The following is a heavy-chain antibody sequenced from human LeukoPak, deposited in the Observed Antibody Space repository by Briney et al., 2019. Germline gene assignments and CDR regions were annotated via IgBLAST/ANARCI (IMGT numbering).Heavy chain of an antibody. CDR3: AKDLGYYDRSGYSPY. CDR1: GFTFSTFG. Sequence: GGSLRLSCAASGFTFSTFGMHWVRQAPGKGLGWVAFIRYDGSNKYHADSVKGRFTISRDNSKNTLYMQMNSLRAEDTAVYYCAKDLGYYDRSGYSPYWGQGTLVTVSS. V-gene: IGHV3-30*02. J-gene: IGHJ4*02. CDR2: IRYDGSNK. D-gene: IGHD3-22*01.